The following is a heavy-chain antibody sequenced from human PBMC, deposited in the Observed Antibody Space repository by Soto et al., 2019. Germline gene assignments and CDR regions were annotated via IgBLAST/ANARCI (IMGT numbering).Heavy chain of an antibody. CDR1: GFTCSSYG. D-gene: IGHD3-9*01. V-gene: IGHV3-30*18. J-gene: IGHJ4*02. Sequence: GGSLRLSCAASGFTCSSYGMHWVRQAPGKGLEWVAVISYDGSNKYYADSVKGRFTISRDNYKNTLYLQMNSLRAEDTAVYYCAKDLAGYLYYFAYWGQGTLVPVSS. CDR2: ISYDGSNK. CDR3: AKDLAGYLYYFAY.